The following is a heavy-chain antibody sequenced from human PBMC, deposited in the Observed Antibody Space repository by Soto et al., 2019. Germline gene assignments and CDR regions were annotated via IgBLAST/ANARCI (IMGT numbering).Heavy chain of an antibody. V-gene: IGHV3-21*01. D-gene: IGHD2-21*02. CDR1: GFTFSSYS. CDR3: ARDLADCGGDCYSY. J-gene: IGHJ4*02. CDR2: ISSSRSYI. Sequence: GESLRLSCAASGFTFSSYSMTWVRQAPGKGLEWVSSISSSRSYIYYADSVKGRFTISRDNAKNSLYLQMNRLRAEATAVYYCARDLADCGGDCYSYWGQGTLVTVSS.